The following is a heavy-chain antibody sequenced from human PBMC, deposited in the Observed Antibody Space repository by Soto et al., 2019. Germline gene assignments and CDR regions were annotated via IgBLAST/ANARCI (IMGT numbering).Heavy chain of an antibody. CDR3: AREQLVDYAGYYYYSGMDV. CDR1: GGTFSSYA. D-gene: IGHD6-6*01. Sequence: QVQLVQSGAEVKKPGSSVKVSCKASGGTFSSYAISWVRQAPGQGLEWMGGIIPIFGTANYAQKFQGRVTITADESTSTAYMELNSLRSEDTAVYYCAREQLVDYAGYYYYSGMDVWGQGTTVTVSS. V-gene: IGHV1-69*01. J-gene: IGHJ6*02. CDR2: IIPIFGTA.